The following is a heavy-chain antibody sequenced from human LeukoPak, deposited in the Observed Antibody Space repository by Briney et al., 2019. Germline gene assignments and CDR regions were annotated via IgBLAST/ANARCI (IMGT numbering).Heavy chain of an antibody. V-gene: IGHV5-51*01. Sequence: GESLKISCKGSGYSFTSYWIGWVRQIPGKGLEWMGIMYPGDSDTRYSPSFQGQVTISADKSISTAYLQWSSLKASDTAMYYCARVPTTVVTPGWFDPWGQGTLVTVSS. CDR1: GYSFTSYW. D-gene: IGHD4-23*01. CDR3: ARVPTTVVTPGWFDP. CDR2: MYPGDSDT. J-gene: IGHJ5*02.